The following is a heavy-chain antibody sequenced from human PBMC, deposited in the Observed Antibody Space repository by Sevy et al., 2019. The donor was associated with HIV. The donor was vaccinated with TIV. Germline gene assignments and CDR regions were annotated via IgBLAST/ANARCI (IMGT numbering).Heavy chain of an antibody. CDR2: ISGLNNYI. V-gene: IGHV3-21*01. CDR1: GFTFSSYS. D-gene: IGHD6-13*01. Sequence: GGSLRLSCAASGFTFSSYSMNWVRQAPGKGLEWVSSISGLNNYIYYADSVKGRFTISRDIAKNSLYLQMNSLRAEDTAVYYCAREGDSWLPFDYWGQGTLVTVSS. J-gene: IGHJ4*02. CDR3: AREGDSWLPFDY.